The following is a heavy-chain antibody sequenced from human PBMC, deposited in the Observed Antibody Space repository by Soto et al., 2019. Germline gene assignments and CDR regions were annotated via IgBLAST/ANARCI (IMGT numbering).Heavy chain of an antibody. D-gene: IGHD4-17*01. CDR2: ISGSGGST. V-gene: IGHV3-23*01. J-gene: IGHJ4*02. CDR1: GFTFSSYA. CDR3: AKVRGAGYGLRGPIDY. Sequence: GGSLRLSCAASGFTFSSYAMSWVRQAPGKGLEWVSAISGSGGSTYYADSVKGRFTISRDNSKNTLYLQMNSLRAEDTAVYYCAKVRGAGYGLRGPIDYWGQGTLVTVSS.